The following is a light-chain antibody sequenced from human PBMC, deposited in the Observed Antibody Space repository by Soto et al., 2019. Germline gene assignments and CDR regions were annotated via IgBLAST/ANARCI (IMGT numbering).Light chain of an antibody. V-gene: IGKV3-20*01. J-gene: IGKJ2*01. Sequence: IVLTQSPGTLSLSPGERATLSCRASQSVANRALAWYQQKPGRAPRLLMYSASKRATGIPDRFSGTGSGTDFTLAISRLEPEDFAVYYCQQYGSSPPMYTFGQGTKLEIK. CDR2: SAS. CDR3: QQYGSSPPMYT. CDR1: QSVANRA.